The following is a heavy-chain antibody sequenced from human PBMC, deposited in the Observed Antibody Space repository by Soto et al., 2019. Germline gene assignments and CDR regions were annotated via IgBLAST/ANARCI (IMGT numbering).Heavy chain of an antibody. CDR2: IGADNGDT. Sequence: QVQLVQSGAEVKKPGASVKVSCKASGYTFSTYGFSWVRQAPGQGLEWMGWIGADNGDTNYAQNSQGRGTMTTDTSTTTSYMELRSLTSDDTAVYFCARDWKGAEGFDPWGQGTLVTVSS. D-gene: IGHD1-1*01. CDR1: GYTFSTYG. V-gene: IGHV1-18*01. CDR3: ARDWKGAEGFDP. J-gene: IGHJ5*02.